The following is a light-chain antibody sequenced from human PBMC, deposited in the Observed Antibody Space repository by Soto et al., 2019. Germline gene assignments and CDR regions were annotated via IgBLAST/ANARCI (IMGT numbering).Light chain of an antibody. J-gene: IGLJ2*01. CDR2: EVS. V-gene: IGLV2-8*01. CDR1: SSDVGGYNF. CDR3: SSYAGSNIVV. Sequence: QSALTQPPSASGSPGQSVTISCTGTSSDVGGYNFVSWYQQHPGKAPKLMIYEVSERPSGVPDRFSGSTSGNTASLTVSGLQAEDEAAYYCSSYAGSNIVVFGGGTKLTVL.